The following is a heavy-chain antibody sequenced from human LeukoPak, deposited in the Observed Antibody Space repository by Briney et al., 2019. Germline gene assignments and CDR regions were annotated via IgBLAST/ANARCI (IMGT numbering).Heavy chain of an antibody. CDR2: INPNSGGT. CDR1: GYTFTGYY. V-gene: IGHV1-2*02. J-gene: IGHJ4*02. CDR3: ARGAHRAAYQLLWEGYFDY. D-gene: IGHD2-2*01. Sequence: ASVKVSCKASGYTFTGYYMHWVRQAPGQGLEWMGWINPNSGGTNYAQKFQGRVTMTRDTSISTAYMELSRLRSDATAVYYCARGAHRAAYQLLWEGYFDYWGQGTLVTVSS.